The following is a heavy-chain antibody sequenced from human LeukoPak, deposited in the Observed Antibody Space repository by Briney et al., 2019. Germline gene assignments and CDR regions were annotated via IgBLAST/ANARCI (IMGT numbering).Heavy chain of an antibody. J-gene: IGHJ4*02. D-gene: IGHD3-10*01. CDR1: GYTFTRYG. Sequence: ASVKVSCKASGYTFTRYGMSWVRQAPGQGLEWMGWISGSNGNTNYAQKLQGRVTMTTDTSTGTAYMELRSLRSDDTAVYYCAKDGTYYYGSGSYYNPNYYFDYWGQGTLVTVSS. V-gene: IGHV1-18*01. CDR3: AKDGTYYYGSGSYYNPNYYFDY. CDR2: ISGSNGNT.